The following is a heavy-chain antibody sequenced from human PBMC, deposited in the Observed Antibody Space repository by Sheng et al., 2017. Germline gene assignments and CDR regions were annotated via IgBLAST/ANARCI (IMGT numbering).Heavy chain of an antibody. CDR2: IYYSGST. CDR3: ARVGGITGTTRSCLLDY. D-gene: IGHD1-7*01. V-gene: IGHV4-30-4*07. CDR1: GGSINSGGYS. J-gene: IGHJ4*01. Sequence: QVQLQESGPGLVKPSQTLSLTCTVSGGSINSGGYSWSWIRQPPGKGLEWIAYIYYSGSTYYNSSLKSRVTISVDTSKNQFSLKLNSVTAADTAVYYCARVGGITGTTRSCLLDY.